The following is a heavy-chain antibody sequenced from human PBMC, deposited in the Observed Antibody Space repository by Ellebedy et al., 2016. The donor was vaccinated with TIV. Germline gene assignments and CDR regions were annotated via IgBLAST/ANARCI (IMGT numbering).Heavy chain of an antibody. J-gene: IGHJ4*02. CDR2: ITGGAAST. Sequence: GGSLRLSCAASGFSFSSYAMTWVRQAPGKGLEWVSGITGGAASTYYGDSVKGRYTISRDNSKNTLYLQMNSLRAEDTAVYYCARRTQDWPNFDYWGQGTLVTVSS. CDR3: ARRTQDWPNFDY. D-gene: IGHD2-15*01. V-gene: IGHV3-23*01. CDR1: GFSFSSYA.